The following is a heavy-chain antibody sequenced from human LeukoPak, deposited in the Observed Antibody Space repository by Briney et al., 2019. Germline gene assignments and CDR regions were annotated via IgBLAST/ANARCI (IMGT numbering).Heavy chain of an antibody. D-gene: IGHD2-2*01. CDR3: ARAEYVSQSGDY. V-gene: IGHV3-66*01. J-gene: IGHJ4*02. CDR1: GFTVSSNY. CDR2: IYSGGST. Sequence: GGSLRLSCAASGFTVSSNYMSWVRQAPGKGLEWVSVIYSGGSTYYADSVKGRFTISRDNSKNTLYLRMNSLRAEDTAVYYCARAEYVSQSGDYWGQGTLVTVSS.